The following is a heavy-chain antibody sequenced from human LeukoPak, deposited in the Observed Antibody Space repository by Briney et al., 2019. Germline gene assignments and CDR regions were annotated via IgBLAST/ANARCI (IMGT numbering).Heavy chain of an antibody. D-gene: IGHD1-26*01. CDR2: ISSSGSTI. Sequence: GGSLRLSCAASGFTFSDYYMSWIRQAPGKGLEWVSYISSSGSTIYYADSVKGRFTISRDNAKNSLYLQMNSLRAEDTAVFYCARDRSIVGATKDAFDIWGQGTMVTVSS. V-gene: IGHV3-11*01. J-gene: IGHJ3*02. CDR1: GFTFSDYY. CDR3: ARDRSIVGATKDAFDI.